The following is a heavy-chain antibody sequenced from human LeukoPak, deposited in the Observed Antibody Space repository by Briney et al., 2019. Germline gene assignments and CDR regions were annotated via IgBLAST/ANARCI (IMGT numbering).Heavy chain of an antibody. CDR1: GFTFSTYW. CDR3: ARDKLVGATILDY. CDR2: INQHGGEL. D-gene: IGHD1-26*01. V-gene: IGHV3-7*01. J-gene: IGHJ4*02. Sequence: QPGGSLRLSCAASGFTFSTYWMSWVRQAPGKGLEWVANINQHGGELYYVDSVKGRFTISRVNAKNSLSLQMNSLRAEDTAVYYCARDKLVGATILDYWGQGTLVTVSS.